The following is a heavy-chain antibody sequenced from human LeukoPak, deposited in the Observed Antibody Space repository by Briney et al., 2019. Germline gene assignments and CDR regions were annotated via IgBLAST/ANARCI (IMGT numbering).Heavy chain of an antibody. D-gene: IGHD1-26*01. CDR1: GFTFSSYA. Sequence: GGSLRLPCAASGFTFSSYAMSWVRQAPGTGLEWVSAVSGSGDNTYYADSVKGRFTNSRDNSKNTLYLQMSSLRAEDTTVYYCAKDLSGSYISWGQGTLVTVSS. CDR3: AKDLSGSYIS. V-gene: IGHV3-23*01. J-gene: IGHJ5*02. CDR2: VSGSGDNT.